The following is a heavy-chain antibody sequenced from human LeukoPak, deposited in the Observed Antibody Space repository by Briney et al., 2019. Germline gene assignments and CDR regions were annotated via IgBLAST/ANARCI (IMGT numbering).Heavy chain of an antibody. Sequence: PGGSLRLSCAASGFTFSSYAMSWVRQAPGKGLEWVSAISGSGGNTYYADPVKGRFTLSRDNSKNTLYLQMNSLRAEDTAVYYCAKDVDSSGYYLSFDYWGQGTLVTVSS. CDR2: ISGSGGNT. CDR3: AKDVDSSGYYLSFDY. J-gene: IGHJ4*02. CDR1: GFTFSSYA. D-gene: IGHD3-22*01. V-gene: IGHV3-23*01.